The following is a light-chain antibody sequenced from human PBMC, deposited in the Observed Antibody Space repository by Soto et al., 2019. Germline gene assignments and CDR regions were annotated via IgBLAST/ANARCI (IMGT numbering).Light chain of an antibody. Sequence: QSALTQPASVSGSPGQSITISCTGTSSDIGGYKHVSWYQQHPGKAPKLMIYEVSNRPSGVSNRFSGSKSGNTASLTISGLQAEDEADYYCSSYPTRSTQVFGTGTKLTVL. CDR2: EVS. J-gene: IGLJ1*01. CDR1: SSDIGGYKH. V-gene: IGLV2-14*01. CDR3: SSYPTRSTQV.